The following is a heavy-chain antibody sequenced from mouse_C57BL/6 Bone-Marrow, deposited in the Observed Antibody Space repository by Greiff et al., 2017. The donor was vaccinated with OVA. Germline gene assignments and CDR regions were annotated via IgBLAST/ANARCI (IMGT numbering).Heavy chain of an antibody. CDR3: ARDSGTSFAY. CDR2: IDPSDSYT. CDR1: GYTFTSYW. V-gene: IGHV1-59*01. D-gene: IGHD4-1*01. Sequence: QVHVKQPGAELVRPRTSVKLSCKASGYTFTSYWMHWVKQRPGQGLEWIGVIDPSDSYTNYNQKFKGKATLTVDTSSSTAYMQLSSLTSEDSAVYYCARDSGTSFAYWGQGTLVTVSA. J-gene: IGHJ3*01.